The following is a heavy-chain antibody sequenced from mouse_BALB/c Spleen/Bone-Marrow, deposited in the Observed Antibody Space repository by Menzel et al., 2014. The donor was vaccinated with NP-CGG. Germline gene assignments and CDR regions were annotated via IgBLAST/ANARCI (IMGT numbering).Heavy chain of an antibody. D-gene: IGHD1-2*01. V-gene: IGHV4-1*02. CDR1: GFDFSRYW. J-gene: IGHJ3*01. Sequence: DVKLVGSGGGLVQPGGSLKLSCAASGFDFSRYWMTWVRQAPGKGLEWIGEINPDSSTINYTPSLNDKFIISRDNAKNTLYLQMSKVRSEDTALYYCAKNYYYGYVAYWGQGTLVTVSA. CDR3: AKNYYYGYVAY. CDR2: INPDSSTI.